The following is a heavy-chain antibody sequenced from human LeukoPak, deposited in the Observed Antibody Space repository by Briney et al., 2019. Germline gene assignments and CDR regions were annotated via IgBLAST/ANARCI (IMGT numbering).Heavy chain of an antibody. CDR2: MSSSGSTI. J-gene: IGHJ4*02. D-gene: IGHD2-2*01. V-gene: IGHV3-11*04. CDR3: AKDWGAVVPAATIDY. CDR1: GFTFNDYY. Sequence: GGPLRLSCAASGFTFNDYYMSWIRQAPGKGLEWVSYMSSSGSTIYYADSVKGRFTISRDNAKNSLYLQMNSLRAEDTAVYYCAKDWGAVVPAATIDYWGQGTLVTVSS.